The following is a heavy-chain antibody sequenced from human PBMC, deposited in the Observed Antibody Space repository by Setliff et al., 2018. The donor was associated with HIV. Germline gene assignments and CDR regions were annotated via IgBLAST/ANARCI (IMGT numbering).Heavy chain of an antibody. D-gene: IGHD3-9*01. CDR2: IRSKADKYAT. V-gene: IGHV3-73*01. CDR3: AKGGGLSFRYHDWFVKI. J-gene: IGHJ3*02. Sequence: GESLKISCAASGFTFSGAEIHWVRQVSGKGLEWVGRIRSKADKYATDYGASAKGRFIISRDDSKKTAYLQMSSLRAEDTAMYYCAKGGGLSFRYHDWFVKIWGQGTLVTVSS. CDR1: GFTFSGAE.